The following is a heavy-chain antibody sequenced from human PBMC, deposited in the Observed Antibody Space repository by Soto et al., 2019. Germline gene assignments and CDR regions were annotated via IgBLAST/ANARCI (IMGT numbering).Heavy chain of an antibody. D-gene: IGHD2-8*01. CDR3: ARHIPNFPYYDYAMDV. Sequence: PGGSLRLSCAASGFTFDNYPMHWVRQAPGKGLEWMGIIYPGDSDTRYSPSFQGHVTITVDKSTSTAYLQWNTLKASDTAMYYCARHIPNFPYYDYAMDVWGQGTTVTVSS. CDR2: IYPGDSDT. J-gene: IGHJ6*02. CDR1: GFTFDNYP. V-gene: IGHV5-51*01.